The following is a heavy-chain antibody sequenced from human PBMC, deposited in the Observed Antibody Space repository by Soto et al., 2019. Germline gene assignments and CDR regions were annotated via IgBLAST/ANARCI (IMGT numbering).Heavy chain of an antibody. D-gene: IGHD3-10*01. CDR2: IYYSGST. Sequence: TSTVSEGAISSYYWICNRQPPGKGLEWIGYIYYSGSTNYNPSLKSRVTISVDTSKNQFSLKLSSVTAADTAVYYCARVWGGAFDFWGQGTMVTVSS. CDR3: ARVWGGAFDF. CDR1: EGAISSYY. J-gene: IGHJ3*01. V-gene: IGHV4-59*01.